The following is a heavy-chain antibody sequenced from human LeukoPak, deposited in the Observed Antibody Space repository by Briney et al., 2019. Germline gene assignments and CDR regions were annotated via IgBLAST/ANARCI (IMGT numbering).Heavy chain of an antibody. V-gene: IGHV4-61*02. CDR2: IYTSGST. CDR3: ARENRGREAGVPYYFDY. Sequence: PSETLSLTCTVSGGSISSGSYYWSWIRQTAGKGLEWIGRIYTSGSTNYNPSLKSRVTISVDTSKNQFSLKLSSVTAADTAVYYCARENRGREAGVPYYFDYWGQGTLVTVSS. CDR1: GGSISSGSYY. D-gene: IGHD3-10*01. J-gene: IGHJ4*02.